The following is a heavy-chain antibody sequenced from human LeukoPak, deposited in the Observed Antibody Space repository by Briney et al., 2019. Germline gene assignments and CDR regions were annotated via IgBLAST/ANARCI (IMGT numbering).Heavy chain of an antibody. Sequence: SETLSLTCTVSGGSINYDYWSWIRQSPGKRLEWIGYIHYSGATNYSPSLNSRVTISVDTSKNQFSLKLSSVTAADTAVYYGARGLWGLDPWGQGTLVTVSS. CDR3: ARGLWGLDP. CDR2: IHYSGAT. J-gene: IGHJ5*02. D-gene: IGHD3-10*01. CDR1: GGSINYDY. V-gene: IGHV4-59*12.